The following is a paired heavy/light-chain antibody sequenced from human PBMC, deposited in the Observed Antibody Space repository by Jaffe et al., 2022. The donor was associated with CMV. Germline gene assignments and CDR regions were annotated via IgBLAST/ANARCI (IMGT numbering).Heavy chain of an antibody. D-gene: IGHD6-13*01. CDR3: ARLMGIADDYYYYGMDV. J-gene: IGHJ6*02. Sequence: EVQLVQSGAEVKKPGESLKISCKGSGYSFTSYWIGWVRQMPGKGLEWMGIIYPGDSDTRYSPSFQGQVTISADKSISTAYLQWSSLKASDTAMYYCARLMGIADDYYYYGMDVWGQGTTVTVSS. CDR1: GYSFTSYW. V-gene: IGHV5-51*01. CDR2: IYPGDSDT.
Light chain of an antibody. CDR3: QQLNSYLGT. J-gene: IGKJ4*01. CDR2: AAS. V-gene: IGKV1-9*01. Sequence: IQLTQSPSSLSASVGDRVTITCRASQGISSYLAWYQQKPGKAPKLLIYAASTLQSGVPSRFSGSGSGTDFTLTISSLQPEDFATYYCQQLNSYLGTFGGGTKVEIK. CDR1: QGISSY.